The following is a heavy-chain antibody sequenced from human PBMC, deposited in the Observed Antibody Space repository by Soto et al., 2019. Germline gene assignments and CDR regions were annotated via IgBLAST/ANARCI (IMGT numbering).Heavy chain of an antibody. J-gene: IGHJ5*02. CDR1: GWSFSGYY. CDR2: INHSGST. CDR3: ARKRSKLLVVVNWFDP. D-gene: IGHD6-19*01. V-gene: IGHV4-34*01. Sequence: SDTLSLTFAVYGWSFSGYYWSWIRQPPGKGLEWIGEINHSGSTNYNPSLKSRVTISVDTSKNQFSLKLSSVTAADTAVYYCARKRSKLLVVVNWFDPWGQGTLVTVS.